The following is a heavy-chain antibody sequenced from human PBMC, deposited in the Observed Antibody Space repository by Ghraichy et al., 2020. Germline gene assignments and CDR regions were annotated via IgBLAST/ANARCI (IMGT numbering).Heavy chain of an antibody. CDR1: GYTFTSYD. Sequence: ASVKVSCKASGYTFTSYDINWVRQATGQGLEWMGWMNPNSGNTGYAQKFQGRVTMTRNTSISTAYMELSSLRSEDTAMYYCARVSSSWYRRYYYYGMDVWGQGTTVTVSS. CDR2: MNPNSGNT. J-gene: IGHJ6*02. CDR3: ARVSSSWYRRYYYYGMDV. D-gene: IGHD6-13*01. V-gene: IGHV1-8*01.